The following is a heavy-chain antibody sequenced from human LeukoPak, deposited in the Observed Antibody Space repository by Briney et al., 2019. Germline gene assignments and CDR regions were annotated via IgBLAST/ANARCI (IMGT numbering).Heavy chain of an antibody. D-gene: IGHD2-8*01. CDR3: ARQFDGVRFSPHPFYYFDY. CDR1: GGSISSSSYY. CDR2: IYYSGST. Sequence: PSETLSLTCTVSGGSISSSSYYWGWIRQPPGKGLEWIGSIYYSGSTYYNPSLKSRVTISVDTSKNQFSLKLSSVTAADTAVYYCARQFDGVRFSPHPFYYFDYWGQGTVVTVSS. J-gene: IGHJ4*02. V-gene: IGHV4-39*01.